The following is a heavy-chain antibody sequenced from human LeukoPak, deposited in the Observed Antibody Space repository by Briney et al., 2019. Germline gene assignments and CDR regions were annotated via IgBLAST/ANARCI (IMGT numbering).Heavy chain of an antibody. CDR2: IYYSGST. D-gene: IGHD1-1*01. Sequence: SETLSPTRTVSGGSISSSSYYWGWIRQPPGKGLEWIGSIYYSGSTYYNPSLKSRVTISVDTSKNQFSLKLSSVTAADTAVYYCARIANWGTYGDYWGQGTLVTVSS. CDR3: ARIANWGTYGDY. CDR1: GGSISSSSYY. V-gene: IGHV4-39*01. J-gene: IGHJ4*02.